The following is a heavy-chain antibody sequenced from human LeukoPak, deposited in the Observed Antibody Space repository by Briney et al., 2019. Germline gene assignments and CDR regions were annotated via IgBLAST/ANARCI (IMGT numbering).Heavy chain of an antibody. J-gene: IGHJ6*04. CDR1: GYTFTSYD. V-gene: IGHV1-8*03. CDR3: ARVPYPYYDFWSGPEPDV. Sequence: ASVKVSCKASGYTFTSYDINWVRQATGQGLEWMGWMNPNSGNTGYAQKFQGRVTITRNTSISTAYMELSSLRSEDTAVYYCARVPYPYYDFWSGPEPDVWGKGTTVTVSS. CDR2: MNPNSGNT. D-gene: IGHD3-3*01.